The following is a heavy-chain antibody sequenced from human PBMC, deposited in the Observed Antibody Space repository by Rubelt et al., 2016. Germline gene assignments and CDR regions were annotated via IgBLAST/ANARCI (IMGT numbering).Heavy chain of an antibody. D-gene: IGHD2-21*02. CDR1: GFSVSTNY. CDR2: IKQDGSEK. V-gene: IGHV3-7*01. J-gene: IGHJ4*02. CDR3: ARGPSDFRPCDY. Sequence: EVQLVESGGGLIQPGGSLRLSCAASGFSVSTNYMSWVRQAPGKGLEGVANIKQDGSEKYYVDSVKGRFTISRDNAKNSLVLQMNSLRAEDTAVYYCARGPSDFRPCDYWGQGTLVTVSS.